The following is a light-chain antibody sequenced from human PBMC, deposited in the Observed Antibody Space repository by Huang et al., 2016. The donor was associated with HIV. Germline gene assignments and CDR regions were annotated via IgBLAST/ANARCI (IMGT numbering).Light chain of an antibody. CDR3: QQYNSYRT. V-gene: IGKV1-5*03. CDR1: QSISYW. J-gene: IGKJ1*01. CDR2: KAS. Sequence: DIQMTQSPSTLSASVGDSVTITCRARQSISYWLAWYQQKPGKAPKLLIFKASSLESGVPSRFSGSGSGTEFTLTISSLQPDDFATYYCQQYNSYRTFGQGTKVEIK.